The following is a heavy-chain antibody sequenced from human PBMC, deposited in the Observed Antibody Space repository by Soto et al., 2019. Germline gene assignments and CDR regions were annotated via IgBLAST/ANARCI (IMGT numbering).Heavy chain of an antibody. D-gene: IGHD1-26*01. Sequence: QVQLVQSGAEVKKPGASVKVSCKASGYTFTSYAMHWVRQAPGQRLEWMGWINAGNGNTKYSQKFQGRVTITRDTSASTAYMELRSLRSEDTAVYYCARGLGLYYFDYWGPGTLVTVSS. V-gene: IGHV1-3*01. CDR1: GYTFTSYA. CDR3: ARGLGLYYFDY. CDR2: INAGNGNT. J-gene: IGHJ4*02.